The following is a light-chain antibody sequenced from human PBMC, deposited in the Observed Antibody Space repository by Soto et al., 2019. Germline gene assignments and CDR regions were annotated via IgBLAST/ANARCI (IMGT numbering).Light chain of an antibody. Sequence: QSALTQPASVSGSPGQSITISCTGTSSDVGGYNYVSWYQRHPGKAPKLMIYEVSNRPSGVSNRFSGSKSGNTASLTISGLQAEDEADYYCCSYAGSYTLVFGGGTKLTVL. V-gene: IGLV2-14*01. CDR1: SSDVGGYNY. J-gene: IGLJ3*02. CDR2: EVS. CDR3: CSYAGSYTLV.